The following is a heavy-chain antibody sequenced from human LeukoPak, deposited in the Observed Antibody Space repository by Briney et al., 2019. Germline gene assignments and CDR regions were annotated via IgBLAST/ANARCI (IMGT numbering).Heavy chain of an antibody. CDR2: ISPDGSLK. J-gene: IGHJ5*02. CDR1: GFTFSRYG. CDR3: AREHIVPASNGWFDP. V-gene: IGHV3-30*03. Sequence: PGGSLRLSCAASGFTFSRYGVHWVRQAPGKGLEWLAVISPDGSLKNYADSVKGRFTISRDNSKNTLYLQMNSLRPEDTAVYYCAREHIVPASNGWFDPWGQGTLVTVSS. D-gene: IGHD2-2*01.